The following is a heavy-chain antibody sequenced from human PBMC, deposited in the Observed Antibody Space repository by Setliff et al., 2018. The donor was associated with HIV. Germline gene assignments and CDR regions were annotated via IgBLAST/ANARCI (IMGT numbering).Heavy chain of an antibody. CDR1: GFTFSSYW. V-gene: IGHV3-74*01. CDR2: INSDGSSK. J-gene: IGHJ4*02. D-gene: IGHD5-12*01. CDR3: HSGYDTEEQSYFDY. Sequence: GGSLRLSCAASGFTFSSYWMHWVRQAPGKGLVWVSRINSDGSSKTYADSVKDRFTISRDNAKNTLYLQMNSLRAEDTGVYYCHSGYDTEEQSYFDYWGQGTLVTVSS.